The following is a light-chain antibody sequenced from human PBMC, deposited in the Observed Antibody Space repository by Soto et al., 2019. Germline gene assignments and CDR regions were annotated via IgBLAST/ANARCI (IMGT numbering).Light chain of an antibody. CDR2: DVS. Sequence: QSVLTQPASVSGSPRQSITISCTGTDNDIGTYNLVFWYQQCPGTAPKVIIFDVSSRPSGVSSRFSGSKSGNTASLTLAALQAEDEADYYGSSSGGSRPYVFGTGTKVTVL. J-gene: IGLJ1*01. CDR3: SSSGGSRPYV. CDR1: DNDIGTYNL. V-gene: IGLV2-23*02.